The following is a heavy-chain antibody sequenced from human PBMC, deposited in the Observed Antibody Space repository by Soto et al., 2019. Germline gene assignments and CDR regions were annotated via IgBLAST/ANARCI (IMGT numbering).Heavy chain of an antibody. CDR1: GFTFSSYA. CDR3: AKDVFGVVISPLDY. CDR2: ISGSGGST. D-gene: IGHD3-3*01. J-gene: IGHJ4*02. V-gene: IGHV3-23*01. Sequence: EVQLLESGGGLVQPGGSLRLSCAASGFTFSSYAMSWVRQAPGKGLEWVSAISGSGGSTYYADSVKGRFTISRDNSKHQLYLQMNSLRVEDTAVYYCAKDVFGVVISPLDYWGQGTLVTVSS.